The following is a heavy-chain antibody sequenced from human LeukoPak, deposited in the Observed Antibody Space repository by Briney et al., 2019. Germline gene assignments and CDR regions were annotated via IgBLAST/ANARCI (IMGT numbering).Heavy chain of an antibody. D-gene: IGHD6-19*01. CDR1: GFIFSDSV. J-gene: IGHJ6*04. V-gene: IGHV3-23*05. CDR3: ARRTAGAKDL. CDR2: ISSTGYT. Sequence: GRSLRLSCAASGFIFSDSVMSWVRQAPGKGLEWVAAISSTGYTDNADSLKGRFSISRDNSKDTLYLQMNSLRVDDTAIYYCARRTAGAKDLWGKGTTVTVSP.